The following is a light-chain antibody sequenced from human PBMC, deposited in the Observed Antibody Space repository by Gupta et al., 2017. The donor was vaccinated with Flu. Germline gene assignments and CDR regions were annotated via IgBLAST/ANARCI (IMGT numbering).Light chain of an antibody. CDR3: QVWDGSSDHWV. J-gene: IGLJ3*02. Sequence: SYVLTQPPSVSVAPGQTARITCGGNNIRTKSVHWYHQKSGQAPVLVVYDDSDRPSGIPERFSGSNSGNTATLTISRVEAGDEADYYCQVWDGSSDHWVFGGGTKLTVL. V-gene: IGLV3-21*02. CDR2: DDS. CDR1: NIRTKS.